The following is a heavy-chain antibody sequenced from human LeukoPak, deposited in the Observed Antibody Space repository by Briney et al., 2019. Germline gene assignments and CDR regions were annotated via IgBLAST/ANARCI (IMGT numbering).Heavy chain of an antibody. J-gene: IGHJ3*02. D-gene: IGHD6-25*01. CDR1: GFTFNNYC. V-gene: IGHV3-7*01. CDR2: IKHDGSET. CDR3: AKGVRQGDTGYQFFDI. Sequence: GGSLRLSCAASGFTFNNYCMTWVRQAPGKGLEWVTSIKHDGSETFYVDSVKGRFTISRDNTANSLYLQMNSLRAEDTALYHCAKGVRQGDTGYQFFDIWGQGIMVTVSS.